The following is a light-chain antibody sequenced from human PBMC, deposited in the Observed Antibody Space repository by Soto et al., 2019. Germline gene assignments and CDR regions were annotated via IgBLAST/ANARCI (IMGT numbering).Light chain of an antibody. CDR2: GAS. J-gene: IGKJ5*01. CDR3: QQYKSYSPIT. V-gene: IGKV1-16*01. Sequence: DIQMSQSPSSLPASVGDRVTITCRFSLTIGDSLSWFQQKAGKPPTLLIYGASALQSGVPSRFSGSVSGTEFTLTISSLQPDDFATYYCQQYKSYSPITFGQGTRLEIK. CDR1: LTIGDS.